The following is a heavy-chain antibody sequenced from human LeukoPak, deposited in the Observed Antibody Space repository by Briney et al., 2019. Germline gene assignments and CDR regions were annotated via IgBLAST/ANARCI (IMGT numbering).Heavy chain of an antibody. CDR3: AKTGSSWAHFDY. Sequence: GGSLRLSCAASGFTFEDYAMHWVRQAPGKGLEWVSLINWDGSSTYYADSVKGRFTISRDNSKNSLYLQMNSLRAEDTALYYCAKTGSSWAHFDYWGQGTLVTVSS. CDR1: GFTFEDYA. D-gene: IGHD6-13*01. J-gene: IGHJ4*02. CDR2: INWDGSST. V-gene: IGHV3-43D*04.